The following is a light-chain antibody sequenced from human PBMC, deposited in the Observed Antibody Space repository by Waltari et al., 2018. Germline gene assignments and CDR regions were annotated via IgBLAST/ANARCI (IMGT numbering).Light chain of an antibody. CDR2: DVS. V-gene: IGLV2-14*01. J-gene: IGLJ2*01. Sequence: QSALTQPASVSGSPGQSVTIFCAGTSNDVGGYNSVSWYQEHPGQAPRVIIYDVSDRPSGVSDRFSGSKSGNTASLTISGLQAEDEADYYSSSQSSNDVVLFGGGTKLTVL. CDR1: SNDVGGYNS. CDR3: SSQSSNDVVL.